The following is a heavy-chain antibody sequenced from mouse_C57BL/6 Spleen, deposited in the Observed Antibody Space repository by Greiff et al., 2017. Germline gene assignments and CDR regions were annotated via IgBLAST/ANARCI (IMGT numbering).Heavy chain of an antibody. J-gene: IGHJ2*01. Sequence: KLMESGGGLVKPGGSLKLSCAASGFTFSSYTMSWVRQTPEKRLEWVATISGGGGNTYYPDSVKGRFTISRDNAKNTLYLQMSSLRSEDTALYYCARQGPIYDGYYDYWGQGTTLTVSS. CDR3: ARQGPIYDGYYDY. CDR2: ISGGGGNT. CDR1: GFTFSSYT. D-gene: IGHD2-3*01. V-gene: IGHV5-9*01.